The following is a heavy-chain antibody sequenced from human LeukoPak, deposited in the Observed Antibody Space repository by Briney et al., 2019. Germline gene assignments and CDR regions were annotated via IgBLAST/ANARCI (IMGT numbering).Heavy chain of an antibody. CDR3: AKDQFYYDSSGYLGY. V-gene: IGHV3-30*18. D-gene: IGHD3-22*01. CDR1: GCTFSSYG. CDR2: ISYDGSNK. Sequence: GRSLRLFCAASGCTFSSYGMHLVRQAPRKGLEWVAVISYDGSNKYYADSVKRRFTISRDNSKNTLYLQMNSLRAEDTAVYYCAKDQFYYDSSGYLGYWGQGTLVTVSS. J-gene: IGHJ4*02.